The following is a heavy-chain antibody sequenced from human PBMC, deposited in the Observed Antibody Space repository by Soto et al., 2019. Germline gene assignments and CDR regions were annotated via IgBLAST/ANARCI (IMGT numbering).Heavy chain of an antibody. CDR1: GFNFNSYT. J-gene: IGHJ6*02. Sequence: GGSLRLSCAASGFNFNSYTINWVRQAPGKRLEWLSSISSSGYIFSTDSVRGRFTISRDNAKNSVYLQINSLRAEDTAVYFCARDCGGGCCYPGIDVWGQGTTVTVSS. V-gene: IGHV3-21*01. CDR3: ARDCGGGCCYPGIDV. D-gene: IGHD2-15*01. CDR2: ISSSGYI.